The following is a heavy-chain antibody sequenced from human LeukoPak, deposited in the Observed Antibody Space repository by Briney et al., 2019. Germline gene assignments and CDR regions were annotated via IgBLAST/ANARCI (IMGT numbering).Heavy chain of an antibody. CDR3: AKAEGGSSGWYVGFGFDY. CDR1: GFTFSTYG. Sequence: GGSLRLSCVASGFTFSTYGMNWVRQAPGKGLEWVSAISGSGGSTYYADSVKGRFTISRDNSKNTLYLQMNSLRAEDTAVYYCAKAEGGSSGWYVGFGFDYWGQGTLVTVSS. J-gene: IGHJ4*02. CDR2: ISGSGGST. D-gene: IGHD6-19*01. V-gene: IGHV3-23*01.